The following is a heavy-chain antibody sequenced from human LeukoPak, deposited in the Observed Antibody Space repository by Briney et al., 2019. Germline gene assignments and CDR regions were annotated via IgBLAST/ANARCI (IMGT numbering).Heavy chain of an antibody. CDR3: FCSSTSCFY. V-gene: IGHV3-21*01. D-gene: IGHD2-2*01. Sequence: SGGSLRLSCAASGFTFSSYSMNWVRQAPGKGLEWVSSISSSSSYTYYADSVKGRFTISRDNAKNSLYLQMNSLRAEDTAVYYCFCSSTSCFYWGQGTMVTVSS. J-gene: IGHJ3*01. CDR2: ISSSSSYT. CDR1: GFTFSSYS.